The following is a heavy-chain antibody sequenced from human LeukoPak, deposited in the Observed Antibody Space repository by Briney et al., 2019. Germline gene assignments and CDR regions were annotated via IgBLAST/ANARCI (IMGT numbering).Heavy chain of an antibody. CDR1: GFAVSGNY. D-gene: IGHD3-22*01. Sequence: PGGSLRLSCTASGFAVSGNYMAWVRQAPGKGLEWVSVVYSGGNTYYADSVEGRFTISRDNSKNTLYLQMNSLRVEDTAVYYCAKDLETHDTSACWGQGTLVTVSS. V-gene: IGHV3-53*01. CDR3: AKDLETHDTSAC. J-gene: IGHJ4*02. CDR2: VYSGGNT.